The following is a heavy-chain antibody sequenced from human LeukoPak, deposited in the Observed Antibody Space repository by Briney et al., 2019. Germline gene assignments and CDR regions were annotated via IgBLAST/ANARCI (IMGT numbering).Heavy chain of an antibody. D-gene: IGHD6-13*01. J-gene: IGHJ4*02. CDR2: ISYDGSNK. V-gene: IGHV3-30-3*01. Sequence: GRSLRLSCAASGFTFSSYAMHWVRQAPGKGLEWVAVISYDGSNKYYADSVKGRFTISRDNSKNTLYLQMNSLRAEDTAVYYCAKDRVTAAGYYFDYWGQGTLVTVSS. CDR3: AKDRVTAAGYYFDY. CDR1: GFTFSSYA.